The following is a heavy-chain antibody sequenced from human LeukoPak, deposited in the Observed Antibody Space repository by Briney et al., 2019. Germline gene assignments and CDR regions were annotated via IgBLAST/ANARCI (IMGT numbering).Heavy chain of an antibody. J-gene: IGHJ5*02. V-gene: IGHV4-34*01. Sequence: PSETLSLTCAVYGGSFSGYYWSWIRQPPGKGLEWIGEINHSGSTNYNPSLKSRVTISVDTSKNQFSLKLSSVTAADTAVYYCARGLEGIAAALNWFDPWGQGTPVTVSS. CDR1: GGSFSGYY. CDR2: INHSGST. CDR3: ARGLEGIAAALNWFDP. D-gene: IGHD6-13*01.